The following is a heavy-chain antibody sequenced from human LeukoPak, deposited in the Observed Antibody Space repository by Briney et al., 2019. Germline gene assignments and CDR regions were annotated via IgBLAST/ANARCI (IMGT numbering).Heavy chain of an antibody. V-gene: IGHV3-30*02. CDR2: IRYDGSNR. J-gene: IGHJ3*02. Sequence: GGSLRLSCAASGFTFSSYDMHWVRQAPGKGLEWVAFIRYDGSNRSYADSVKGRFTISRDNSKNTLFLQMNSLRAEDTAVYYCAKTRDAFDIWGQGTMVTVSS. CDR1: GFTFSSYD. CDR3: AKTRDAFDI.